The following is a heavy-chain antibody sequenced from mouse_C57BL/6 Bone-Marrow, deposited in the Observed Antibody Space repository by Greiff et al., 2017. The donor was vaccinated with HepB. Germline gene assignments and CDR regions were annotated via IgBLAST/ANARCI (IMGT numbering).Heavy chain of an antibody. Sequence: VQLQQPGAELARPGASVKLSCKASGYTFTSYGISWVKQRTGQGLEWIGEIYPRSGNTYYNEKFKGKATLTADKSSSTAYMELRSLTSEDSAVYFCARFEETWFAYWGQGTLVTVSA. V-gene: IGHV1-81*01. CDR3: ARFEETWFAY. J-gene: IGHJ3*01. CDR1: GYTFTSYG. CDR2: IYPRSGNT.